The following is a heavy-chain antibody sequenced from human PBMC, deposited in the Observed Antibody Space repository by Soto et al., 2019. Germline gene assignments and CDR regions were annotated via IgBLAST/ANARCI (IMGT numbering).Heavy chain of an antibody. CDR1: GFTFSNFA. V-gene: IGHV3-23*01. Sequence: EVQLLESGGGLVQPWGSLRLSCAASGFTFSNFAMSWVRQAPGKGLEWVSAVSRSGGSTNYADSVKGRFAISRDNSKNTLYLQMDNLKRDDTAIYFCVSDLNCDTTACSWGARFDSWGQGNLVTVSS. CDR3: VSDLNCDTTACSWGARFDS. J-gene: IGHJ5*01. D-gene: IGHD2-2*01. CDR2: VSRSGGST.